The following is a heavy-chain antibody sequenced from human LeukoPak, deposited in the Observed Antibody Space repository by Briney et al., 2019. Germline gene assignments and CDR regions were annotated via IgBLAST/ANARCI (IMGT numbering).Heavy chain of an antibody. CDR2: IYTSGST. V-gene: IGHV4-61*02. J-gene: IGHJ3*02. D-gene: IGHD3-22*01. Sequence: PSETLSLTCTVSGGSISSGSYYWSWIRQPAGKGLEWIGRIYTSGSTNYNPSLKSRVTISVDTSKNQFSLKLSSVTAADTAVYYCASAEYDSSGYTDAFDIWGQGTMVTVSS. CDR3: ASAEYDSSGYTDAFDI. CDR1: GGSISSGSYY.